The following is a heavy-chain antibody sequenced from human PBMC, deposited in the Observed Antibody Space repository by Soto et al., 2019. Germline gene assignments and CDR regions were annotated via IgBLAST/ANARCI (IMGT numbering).Heavy chain of an antibody. CDR2: IYYSGST. CDR3: AILNGIGSGSYYIYYYYGMDV. Sequence: SETLSLTCTVSGGSISSSSYYWSWIRQPPGKGLEWIGYIYYSGSTNYNPSLKSRVTISVDTSKNQFSLKLSSVTAADTAVYYCAILNGIGSGSYYIYYYYGMDVWGQGTTVTVSS. CDR1: GGSISSSSYY. D-gene: IGHD3-10*01. J-gene: IGHJ6*02. V-gene: IGHV4-61*05.